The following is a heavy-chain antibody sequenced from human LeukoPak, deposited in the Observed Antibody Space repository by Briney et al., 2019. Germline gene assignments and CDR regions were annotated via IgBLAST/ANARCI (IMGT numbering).Heavy chain of an antibody. D-gene: IGHD1-26*01. J-gene: IGHJ5*02. CDR3: ARAMGENWFDP. CDR2: IGTAGDT. V-gene: IGHV3-13*01. CDR1: GFTFSSYD. Sequence: GGSLRLSCAASGFTFSSYDMHWVRHATGKGLEWVSAIGTAGDTYYPGSVKGRFTISRENAKNSLYLQMNSLRAGDTAVYYCARAMGENWFDPWGQGTLVTVSS.